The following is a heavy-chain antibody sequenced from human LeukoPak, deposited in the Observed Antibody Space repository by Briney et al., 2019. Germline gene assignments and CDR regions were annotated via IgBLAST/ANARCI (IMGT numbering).Heavy chain of an antibody. CDR1: GGSISRYY. V-gene: IGHV4-4*07. J-gene: IGHJ3*02. D-gene: IGHD6-13*01. CDR3: ARGEQQLSRAFDI. CDR2: IYTSGST. Sequence: SETLSLTXTVSGGSISRYYWSWIRQPAGKGLEWIGRIYTSGSTNYNPSLKSRGTMSVDTSKNQFSLKLSSVTAADTAVYYCARGEQQLSRAFDIWGQGTMVTVSS.